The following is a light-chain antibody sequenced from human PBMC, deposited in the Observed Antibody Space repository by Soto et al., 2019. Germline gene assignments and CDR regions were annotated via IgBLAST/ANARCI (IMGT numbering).Light chain of an antibody. V-gene: IGLV2-23*02. CDR3: CSYAGSTAFVI. CDR2: EDA. CDR1: NSAVGSYNL. J-gene: IGLJ2*01. Sequence: QSVLTQSASVSGSPGQSITISCTGTNSAVGSYNLVSWYQQHPGKAPKLIIYEDAKRPSGVSNRFSGSKSGNTASLTVSGLQAEDEAEYYCCSYAGSTAFVIFGGGTKLTVL.